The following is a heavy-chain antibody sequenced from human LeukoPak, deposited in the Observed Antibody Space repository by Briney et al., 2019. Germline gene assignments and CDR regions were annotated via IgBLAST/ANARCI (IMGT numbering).Heavy chain of an antibody. CDR1: GGTFSSYA. D-gene: IGHD2-15*01. Sequence: SVKVSCKASGGTFSSYAISWVRQAPGQGLEWMGGIIPIFGTANYAQKFQGRVTITADESTSTVYMELSSLRSEDTAVYYCARDLVAANGYYYYYMDVWGKGTTVTVSS. CDR3: ARDLVAANGYYYYYMDV. V-gene: IGHV1-69*13. CDR2: IIPIFGTA. J-gene: IGHJ6*03.